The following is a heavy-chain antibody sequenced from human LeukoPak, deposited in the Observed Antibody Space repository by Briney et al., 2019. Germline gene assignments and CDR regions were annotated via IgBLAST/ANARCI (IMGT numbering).Heavy chain of an antibody. CDR1: GFTFNTYW. CDR3: ARGLAGAYRIMDV. CDR2: ISADGTTT. D-gene: IGHD6-19*01. V-gene: IGHV3-74*01. J-gene: IGHJ6*02. Sequence: GGSLRLSCVASGFTFNTYWIHWVRQGPGKGLVWVSLISADGTTTTYADSVQGRFTVSRDNAKKTLYLQMNSLRAEDAAVYYCARGLAGAYRIMDVWGQGTTVTVS.